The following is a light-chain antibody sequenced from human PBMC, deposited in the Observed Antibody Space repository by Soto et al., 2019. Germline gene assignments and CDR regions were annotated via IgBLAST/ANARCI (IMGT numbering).Light chain of an antibody. CDR1: QNIDTY. CDR3: QYYASSPTWT. J-gene: IGKJ1*01. V-gene: IGKV3-11*02. Sequence: EIVLTQSPATLSLSPGERVTLSCRASQNIDTYLAWYQQKPGQAPSLLIYDASSRATGLPARFSGSGSGRDFTLTVSRLEPEDFAVYYCQYYASSPTWTFGQGTKVDIK. CDR2: DAS.